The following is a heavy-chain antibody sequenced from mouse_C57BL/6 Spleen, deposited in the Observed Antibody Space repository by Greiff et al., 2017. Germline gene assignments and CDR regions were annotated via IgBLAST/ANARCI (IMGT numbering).Heavy chain of an antibody. D-gene: IGHD4-1*01. CDR3: ARLTRTRDY. V-gene: IGHV5-17*01. CDR1: GFTFSDYG. Sequence: EVKVEESGGGLVKPGGSLKLSCAASGFTFSDYGMHWVRQAPEKGLEWVAYISSGSSTIYYADTVKGRFTISRDNAKNTLFLQMTSLRSEDTAMYYCARLTRTRDYWGQGTTLTVSS. CDR2: ISSGSSTI. J-gene: IGHJ2*01.